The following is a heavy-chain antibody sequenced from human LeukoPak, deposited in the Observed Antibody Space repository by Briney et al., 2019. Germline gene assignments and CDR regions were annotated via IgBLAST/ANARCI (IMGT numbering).Heavy chain of an antibody. D-gene: IGHD3-3*01. CDR2: IKQDGSEK. J-gene: IGHJ6*02. V-gene: IGHV3-7*01. CDR1: GFTFSSYW. Sequence: GGSLRLSCAASGFTFSSYWMSWVRQAPGKGLEWVANIKQDGSEKYYVDSVKGRFTISRDNAKNSLYLQMNSPRAEDTAVYYCARWAIFGGDGAYYYYGMDVWGQGTTVTVSS. CDR3: ARWAIFGGDGAYYYYGMDV.